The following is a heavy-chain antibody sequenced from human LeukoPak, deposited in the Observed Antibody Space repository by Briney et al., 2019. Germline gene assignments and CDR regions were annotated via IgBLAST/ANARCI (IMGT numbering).Heavy chain of an antibody. Sequence: PGGSLRLSCAASGFTFSSYWMSWVRQAPGKGLEWVGRIKSRTDGGTTEYAAPVKGRFTISRDDSKNTLYLQMNSLKTEDTAVYYCTTAPAAYTFDYWGQGTLVTVSS. CDR3: TTAPAAYTFDY. D-gene: IGHD2-2*01. V-gene: IGHV3-15*01. CDR1: GFTFSSYW. CDR2: IKSRTDGGTT. J-gene: IGHJ4*02.